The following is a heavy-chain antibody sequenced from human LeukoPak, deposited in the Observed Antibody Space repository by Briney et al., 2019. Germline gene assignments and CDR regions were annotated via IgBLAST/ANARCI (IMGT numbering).Heavy chain of an antibody. CDR2: FDPEDGET. CDR1: GYTLTELS. Sequence: ASVKVSCKVSGYTLTELSMHWVRQAPGKGLEGRGGFDPEDGETIYAQKFQGRVTMTEDTSTDTAYMELSSLRSEDTAVYYCATVGVVPAAMRYNWFDPWGQGTLVTVSS. CDR3: ATVGVVPAAMRYNWFDP. D-gene: IGHD2-2*01. V-gene: IGHV1-24*01. J-gene: IGHJ5*02.